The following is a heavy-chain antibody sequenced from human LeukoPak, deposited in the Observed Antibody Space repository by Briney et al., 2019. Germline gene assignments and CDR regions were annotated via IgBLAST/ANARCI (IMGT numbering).Heavy chain of an antibody. V-gene: IGHV4-38-2*01. CDR3: ARNTTTTVTTQRGWFDP. CDR1: GYSISSGDY. Sequence: ETLSLTCAVFGYSISSGDYWGWIRQPPGKGLEWIGSIYHSGSTHYNPSLKSRVTISVDTSKNQFSLKVSSVTAADTAVYYCARNTTTTVTTQRGWFDPWGQGTLVTVSS. CDR2: IYHSGST. J-gene: IGHJ5*02. D-gene: IGHD4-17*01.